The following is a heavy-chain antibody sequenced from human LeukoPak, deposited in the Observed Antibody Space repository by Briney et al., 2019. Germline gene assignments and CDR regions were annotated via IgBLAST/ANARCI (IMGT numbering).Heavy chain of an antibody. Sequence: SETLSLTCAVYGGSFSGYYWSWIRQPPGKGLEWIGEINHSGSTNYNPSLKSRVTISVDTSKNQCSLKLSSVTAADTAVYYCARAKRVRGVIMPFGYWGQGTLVTVSS. CDR1: GGSFSGYY. D-gene: IGHD3-10*01. CDR3: ARAKRVRGVIMPFGY. CDR2: INHSGST. J-gene: IGHJ4*02. V-gene: IGHV4-34*01.